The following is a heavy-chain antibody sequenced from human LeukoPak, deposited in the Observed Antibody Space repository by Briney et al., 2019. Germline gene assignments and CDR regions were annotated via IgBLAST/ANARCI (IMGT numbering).Heavy chain of an antibody. CDR2: IKQDGSEK. CDR1: GFTFNSYW. J-gene: IGHJ4*02. V-gene: IGHV3-7*01. D-gene: IGHD3-22*01. CDR3: ARHNYCDSSGYYNY. Sequence: GGSLTLSCAASGFTFNSYWMSWVRQAPGKGLEWVANIKQDGSEKYYVDSVKGRFTISRDNAKNSLYLQMNSLRAEDTAVYYCARHNYCDSSGYYNYWGQGTLVTVSS.